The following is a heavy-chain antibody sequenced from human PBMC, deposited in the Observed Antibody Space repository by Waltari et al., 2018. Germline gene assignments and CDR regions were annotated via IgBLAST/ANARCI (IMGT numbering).Heavy chain of an antibody. D-gene: IGHD1-26*01. J-gene: IGHJ4*02. CDR3: TREKVGATTALDY. CDR1: GGSFSGYY. V-gene: IGHV4-34*01. CDR2: INHSGST. Sequence: QVQLQQWGAGLLKPSETLSLTCAVYGGSFSGYYWSWLRKPPGKGLEWIGEINHSGSTNYNPSLKSRVTISVDTSKNQFSLKLSSVTAADTAVYYCTREKVGATTALDYWGQGTLVTVSS.